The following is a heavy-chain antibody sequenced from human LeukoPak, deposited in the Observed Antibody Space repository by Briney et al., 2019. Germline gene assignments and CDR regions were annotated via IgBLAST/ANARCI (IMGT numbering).Heavy chain of an antibody. Sequence: SETLSLTCTVSGGSISSYYWSWIRQTPGKGLEWIGDIYYSGSTNYNPSLKSRVTISVDTSKNQFSLKLSSVTAADTAVYYCATHTDIAPLSSLKYWGQGTLVTVSS. CDR1: GGSISSYY. CDR3: ATHTDIAPLSSLKY. D-gene: IGHD6-13*01. V-gene: IGHV4-59*08. J-gene: IGHJ4*02. CDR2: IYYSGST.